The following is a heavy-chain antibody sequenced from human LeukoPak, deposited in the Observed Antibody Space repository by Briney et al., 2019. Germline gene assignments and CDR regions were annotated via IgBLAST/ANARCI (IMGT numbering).Heavy chain of an antibody. D-gene: IGHD3-22*01. CDR1: GYTFTSYG. J-gene: IGHJ3*02. Sequence: GASVKVSCKASGYTFTSYGISWVRQAPGQGLEWMGWISAYNGNTNYAQKLQGRVTMTEDTSTDTAYMELSSLRSEDTAVYYCATDAAVDYYDRKSYAFDIWGQGTMVTVSS. V-gene: IGHV1-18*01. CDR2: ISAYNGNT. CDR3: ATDAAVDYYDRKSYAFDI.